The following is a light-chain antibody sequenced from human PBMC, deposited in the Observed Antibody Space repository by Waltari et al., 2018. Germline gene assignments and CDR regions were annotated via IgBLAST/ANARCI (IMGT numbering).Light chain of an antibody. V-gene: IGKV3-15*01. CDR3: QQYNTWPPQDT. Sequence: EIVMTQSPATLSVSPGERATLSCRASQSVSSNLAWYQQKPGQAPRLLIHGASTRATGIPARCSGSGSGTEFTLTISSLQSEDFAVYNCQQYNTWPPQDTFGQGTKLEI. CDR1: QSVSSN. J-gene: IGKJ2*01. CDR2: GAS.